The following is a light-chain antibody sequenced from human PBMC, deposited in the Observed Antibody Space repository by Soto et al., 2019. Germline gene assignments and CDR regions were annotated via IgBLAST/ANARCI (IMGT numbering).Light chain of an antibody. CDR1: QSVSSN. CDR2: GAS. Sequence: EIVMTQSPATLSVSPGERATLSCRASQSVSSNLAWYQQKPGQAPRLLIYGASTRATAIPARFSGSGSGTEFTLTISSLQSEDFAVYYCQQRSNWPPGLTFGQGTRLE. J-gene: IGKJ5*01. V-gene: IGKV3-15*01. CDR3: QQRSNWPPGLT.